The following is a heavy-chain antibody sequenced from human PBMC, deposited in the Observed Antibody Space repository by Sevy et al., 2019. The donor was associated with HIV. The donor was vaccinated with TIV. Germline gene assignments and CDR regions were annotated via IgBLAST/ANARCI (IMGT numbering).Heavy chain of an antibody. J-gene: IGHJ4*02. D-gene: IGHD3-10*01. Sequence: SGPTLVKPTQTLTLTCSFSGFSLSSTGVGVGWIRQPPGKALEWLALIYWDDDNRYSQSLRGRLIITKDTSKNQVVLTMSNVDPVDTATYYCAHRRSGSSYFDYWGQGTLVTVSS. CDR2: IYWDDDN. CDR1: GFSLSSTGVG. V-gene: IGHV2-5*02. CDR3: AHRRSGSSYFDY.